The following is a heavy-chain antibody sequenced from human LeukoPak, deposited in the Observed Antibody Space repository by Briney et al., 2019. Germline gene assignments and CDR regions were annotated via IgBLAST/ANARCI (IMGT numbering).Heavy chain of an antibody. D-gene: IGHD1-26*01. V-gene: IGHV5-51*01. CDR1: GYSFTRYR. Sequence: GESLKISCKGSGYSFTRYRIGWVRQMPGKGLEWMGIIYPGDSDIRYNPSFQGQVTFSADKSISTAYLQWSSLKASDTAMYYCARHISGSYLSPGDYWGQGTLVTVSS. J-gene: IGHJ4*02. CDR2: IYPGDSDI. CDR3: ARHISGSYLSPGDY.